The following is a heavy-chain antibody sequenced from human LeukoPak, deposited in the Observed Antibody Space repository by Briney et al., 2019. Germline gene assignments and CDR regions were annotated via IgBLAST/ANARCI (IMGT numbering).Heavy chain of an antibody. J-gene: IGHJ5*02. V-gene: IGHV1-69*05. D-gene: IGHD2-2*02. CDR2: IIPIFGTA. CDR1: GGTFSSYA. Sequence: SVNVSCKASGGTFSSYAISWVRQAPGQGLEWMGGIIPIFGTANYAQKFQGRVTITTDESTSTAYMELSSLRSEDTAVYYCASVVGIVVVPAAIRTGWFDPWGQGTLVTVSS. CDR3: ASVVGIVVVPAAIRTGWFDP.